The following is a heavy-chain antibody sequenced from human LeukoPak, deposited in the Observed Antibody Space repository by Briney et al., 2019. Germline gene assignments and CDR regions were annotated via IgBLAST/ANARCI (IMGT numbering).Heavy chain of an antibody. V-gene: IGHV3-15*01. D-gene: IGHD3-10*01. Sequence: GGSLRLSCAASGFAFSSYNMNWVRQAPGKGLEWVGRIKSKTYGGTSDYAAAVTGRFTISRDDSKSTLYLEMNSLKTEDTGVYYCSTLWYGAWGQGTLVTVSS. CDR2: IKSKTYGGTS. J-gene: IGHJ5*02. CDR1: GFAFSSYN. CDR3: STLWYGA.